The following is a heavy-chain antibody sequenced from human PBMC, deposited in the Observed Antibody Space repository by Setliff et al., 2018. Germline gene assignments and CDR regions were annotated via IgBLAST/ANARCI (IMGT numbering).Heavy chain of an antibody. CDR3: ARYSWSTNWFDP. D-gene: IGHD1-20*01. J-gene: IGHJ5*02. V-gene: IGHV1-3*01. Sequence: GASVKVSCKASGYTFTSYAMHWVRQAPGQRLEWMGWINAGNGNTKYSQKFQGRVTITRDTSASTAYMELSSLRSEDTALYYCARYSWSTNWFDPWGQGTLVTVSS. CDR2: INAGNGNT. CDR1: GYTFTSYA.